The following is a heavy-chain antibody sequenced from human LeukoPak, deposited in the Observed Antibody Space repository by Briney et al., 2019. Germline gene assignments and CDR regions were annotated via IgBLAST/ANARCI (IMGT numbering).Heavy chain of an antibody. CDR2: IPSDGSDN. CDR1: VFTFSTYG. CDR3: AKGLGDYDDFRLGY. Sequence: SGGSLRLSCAASVFTFSTYGFHWVRHAPGKGLEWVAFIPSDGSDNYYTNSVKGRFTISRDNSKNTLYLQMNRLRSEDTAVYYCAKGLGDYDDFRLGYWGQGTLVTVSS. V-gene: IGHV3-30*02. D-gene: IGHD4-17*01. J-gene: IGHJ4*02.